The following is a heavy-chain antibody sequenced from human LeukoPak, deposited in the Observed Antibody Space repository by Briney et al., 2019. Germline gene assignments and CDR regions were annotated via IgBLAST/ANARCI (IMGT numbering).Heavy chain of an antibody. Sequence: GGSLRLSCAASGFTFSNAWMSWVRQAPGKGLEWVANIKQDGSEKYYVDSVKGRFTISRDNAKNSLYLQMNSLRAEDTAVYYCARDAAVQQLGYYYYYMDVWGKGTTVTVSS. CDR2: IKQDGSEK. J-gene: IGHJ6*03. CDR3: ARDAAVQQLGYYYYYMDV. D-gene: IGHD6-13*01. V-gene: IGHV3-7*01. CDR1: GFTFSNAW.